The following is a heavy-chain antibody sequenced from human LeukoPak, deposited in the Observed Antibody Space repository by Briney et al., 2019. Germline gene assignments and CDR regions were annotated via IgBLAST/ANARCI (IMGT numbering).Heavy chain of an antibody. CDR1: GGPITGYH. CDR2: IYSSGTT. J-gene: IGHJ4*02. Sequence: SETLSLTCTVSGGPITGYHWSWLRQSAGKGLEWIGRIYSSGTTNYNPSLKSRVTMSLDTSKNQFSLRLSSMTAADTAVYYCARGAYSFDYWGQGTLVTVSS. V-gene: IGHV4-4*07. CDR3: ARGAYSFDY.